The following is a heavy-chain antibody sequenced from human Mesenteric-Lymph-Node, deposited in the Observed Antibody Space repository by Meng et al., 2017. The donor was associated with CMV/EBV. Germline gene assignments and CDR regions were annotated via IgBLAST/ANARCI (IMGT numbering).Heavy chain of an antibody. J-gene: IGHJ4*02. D-gene: IGHD5-24*01. CDR2: ISGGSSTI. Sequence: GESLKISCEASGFTFSSYSMNWVRQAPGKGLEWVSYISGGSSTIYYADSVKGRFTISRDNAKNSLYLQMNSLRAEDTAVYYCAKDLDGYNYIDYWGQGTLVTVSS. CDR1: GFTFSSYS. CDR3: AKDLDGYNYIDY. V-gene: IGHV3-48*04.